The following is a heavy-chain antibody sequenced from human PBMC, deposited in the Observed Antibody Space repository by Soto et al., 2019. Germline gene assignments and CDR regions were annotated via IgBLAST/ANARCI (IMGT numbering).Heavy chain of an antibody. CDR3: AKAGYCSGGSCYHFDY. CDR1: GFTFSSYG. Sequence: GGSLRLSCAASGFTFSSYGMHWVRQAPGKGLEWVAVISYDGSNKYYADSVKGRFTISRDNSKNTLYLQMNSLRAEDTAMYYCAKAGYCSGGSCYHFDYWGQGTLVTVSS. V-gene: IGHV3-30*18. D-gene: IGHD2-15*01. J-gene: IGHJ4*02. CDR2: ISYDGSNK.